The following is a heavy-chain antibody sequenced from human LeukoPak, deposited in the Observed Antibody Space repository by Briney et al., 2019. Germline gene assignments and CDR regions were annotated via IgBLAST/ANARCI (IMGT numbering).Heavy chain of an antibody. D-gene: IGHD1-26*01. CDR1: GYTFTGYY. Sequence: ASVTVSCKASGYTFTGYYMHWVRQAPGQGLEWMGWINPNSGGTNYAQKFQGRVTMTRDTSISTAYMELSRLRSDDTAVYYCATCIVGATPELDYWGRGTLVTVSS. CDR2: INPNSGGT. V-gene: IGHV1-2*02. J-gene: IGHJ4*02. CDR3: ATCIVGATPELDY.